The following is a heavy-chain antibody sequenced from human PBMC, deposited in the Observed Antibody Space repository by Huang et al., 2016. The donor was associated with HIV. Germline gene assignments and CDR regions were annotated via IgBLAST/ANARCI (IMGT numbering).Heavy chain of an antibody. CDR2: IYYSGSP. D-gene: IGHD2-2*01. J-gene: IGHJ3*02. Sequence: QLQLQESGPGLVKPSETLSLTCSVSGGSISSSSYYWGWIRQPPGKGLEGIGSIYYSGSPFYNPSLKSRVTISVDTSKNQFSLRLSSVTAADTSVYYCARHMDCSSSSCLAGGHERGPFDMWGQGTMVTVSS. CDR3: ARHMDCSSSSCLAGGHERGPFDM. CDR1: GGSISSSSYY. V-gene: IGHV4-39*01.